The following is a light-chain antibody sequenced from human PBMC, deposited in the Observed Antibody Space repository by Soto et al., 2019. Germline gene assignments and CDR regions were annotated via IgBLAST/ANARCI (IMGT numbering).Light chain of an antibody. CDR2: GAS. CDR1: QSVSSY. CDR3: QQYDNWPLT. Sequence: EIGLTQSPATLSLSPGERGTLSCRASQSVSSYLAWYQQKPGQAPRLLIYGASTRATGIPARFSGSGSGTEFTLTISSLQSEDFAVYYCQQYDNWPLTFGGGTKVDIK. V-gene: IGKV3-15*01. J-gene: IGKJ4*01.